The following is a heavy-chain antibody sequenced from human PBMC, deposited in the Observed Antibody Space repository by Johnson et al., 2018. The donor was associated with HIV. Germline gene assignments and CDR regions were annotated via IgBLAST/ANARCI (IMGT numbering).Heavy chain of an antibody. D-gene: IGHD3-22*01. CDR1: GFTFSDYY. Sequence: QVQLVESGGGLVQPGGSLRLSCAASGFTFSDYYMSWIRQAPGKGLEWVSYISSSGSTIYYADSVKGRFTISRDNAKNPLYLQMNSLRAEDTAVYYCARGEYDSSGWREEDGAFDIWGQGTMVTVSS. J-gene: IGHJ3*02. CDR3: ARGEYDSSGWREEDGAFDI. CDR2: ISSSGSTI. V-gene: IGHV3-11*04.